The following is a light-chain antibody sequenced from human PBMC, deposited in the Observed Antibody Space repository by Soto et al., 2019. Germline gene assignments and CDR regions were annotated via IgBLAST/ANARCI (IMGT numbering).Light chain of an antibody. CDR3: QSYDSSLSGSYV. CDR2: SNN. Sequence: QSVLTQPPSVSGAPGQRVTISCTGSSSNIGAGYDVHWYQRLPGTAPKVLNYSNNNRPSGVPDRFSGSKSGTSASLAITGLQAEDEADYYCQSYDSSLSGSYVFGTGTKLTVL. J-gene: IGLJ1*01. V-gene: IGLV1-40*01. CDR1: SSNIGAGYD.